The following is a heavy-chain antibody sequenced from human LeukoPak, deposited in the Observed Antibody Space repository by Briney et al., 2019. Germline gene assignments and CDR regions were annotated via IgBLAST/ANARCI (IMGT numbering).Heavy chain of an antibody. V-gene: IGHV4-34*01. CDR1: GGSFSGYY. D-gene: IGHD2-15*01. J-gene: IGHJ4*02. CDR2: INHSGST. CDR3: ARGEAVAATFGY. Sequence: SETLSLTCAVYGGSFSGYYWRWIRQPPGKGLEWIGEINHSGSTNYNPSLKSRVTISVDTSKIQFSLKLCSVTAADTAVYYCARGEAVAATFGYWGQGTLVTVSS.